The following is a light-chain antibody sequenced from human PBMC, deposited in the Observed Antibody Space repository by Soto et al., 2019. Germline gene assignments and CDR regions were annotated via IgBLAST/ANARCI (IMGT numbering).Light chain of an antibody. J-gene: IGKJ4*01. Sequence: DIVMTQSPDSLAVSLGERATINCKSSQSVLYSSNNKNYLAWYQQKPGQPPKLLIYWASTRESGVPERFSGSGSETDFTLTISSLQAEDVEIYYCQQYYNTPALTFGGGTKVEIK. CDR3: QQYYNTPALT. CDR2: WAS. CDR1: QSVLYSSNNKNY. V-gene: IGKV4-1*01.